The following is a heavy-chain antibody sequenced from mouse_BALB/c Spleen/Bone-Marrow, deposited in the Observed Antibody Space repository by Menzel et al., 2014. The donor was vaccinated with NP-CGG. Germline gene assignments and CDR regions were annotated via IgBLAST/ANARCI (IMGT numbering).Heavy chain of an antibody. CDR2: ISGGSSTI. CDR1: GFTFSSFG. CDR3: ARRGSNHWYFDV. J-gene: IGHJ1*01. D-gene: IGHD1-1*01. V-gene: IGHV5-17*02. Sequence: EVKVEESGGGLVQPGGSRKLSCAASGFTFSSFGMHWVRQAPEKGLEWVAYISGGSSTIYYADTVKGRSTISRDNPKNTLFLQMTSLRSEDTAMYYCARRGSNHWYFDVWGAGTTVTVSS.